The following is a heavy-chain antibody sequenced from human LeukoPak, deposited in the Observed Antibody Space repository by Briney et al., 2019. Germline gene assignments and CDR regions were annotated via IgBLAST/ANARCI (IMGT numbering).Heavy chain of an antibody. CDR2: INHSGST. J-gene: IGHJ4*02. CDR3: ARGGFRYYGSGSYLDY. CDR1: GGSFSGYY. V-gene: IGHV4-34*01. D-gene: IGHD3-10*01. Sequence: SGTLSLTCAVYGGSFSGYYWSWIRQPPGKGLEWIGEINHSGSTNYNPYFKSRVTISVDTSKHQFSLKLSSVTAADTAVYYCARGGFRYYGSGSYLDYWGQGTLVTVSS.